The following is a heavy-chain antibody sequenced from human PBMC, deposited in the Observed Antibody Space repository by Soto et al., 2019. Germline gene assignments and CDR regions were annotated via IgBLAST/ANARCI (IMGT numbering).Heavy chain of an antibody. CDR3: AKREDTAFDC. CDR1: GLTFSGYN. J-gene: IGHJ4*02. V-gene: IGHV3-30*18. CDR2: ISYDGSNK. Sequence: PGGSLRLSCAASGLTFSGYNMHWVRQAPGKGLEWVAVISYDGSNKYYADSVKGRFTISRDNSRSTVYLQMNSLKPEDTAVYYCAKREDTAFDCWGQGTLVTVSS. D-gene: IGHD5-18*01.